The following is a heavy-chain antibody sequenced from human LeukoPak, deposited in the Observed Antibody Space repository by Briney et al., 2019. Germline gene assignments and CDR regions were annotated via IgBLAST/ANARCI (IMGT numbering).Heavy chain of an antibody. CDR1: GSTFSSYW. CDR3: ARESGGWYPFDY. D-gene: IGHD6-19*01. CDR2: IKQDGSEK. J-gene: IGHJ4*02. Sequence: GGSLRLSCAASGSTFSSYWMSWVRQAPGKGLEWVANIKQDGSEKYYVDSVKGRFTISRDNAKNSLYLQMNSLRAEDTAVYYCARESGGWYPFDYWGQGTLVTVSS. V-gene: IGHV3-7*01.